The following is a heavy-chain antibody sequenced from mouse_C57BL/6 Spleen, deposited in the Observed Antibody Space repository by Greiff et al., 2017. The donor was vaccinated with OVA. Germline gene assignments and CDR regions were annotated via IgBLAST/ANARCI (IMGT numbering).Heavy chain of an antibody. CDR2: IYPGDGDT. CDR1: GYAFSSSW. CDR3: ARWIIESVVSAMDY. D-gene: IGHD1-1*01. J-gene: IGHJ4*01. Sequence: VKLVESGPELVKPGASVKISCKASGYAFSSSWMNWVKQRPGKGLEWIGRIYPGDGDTNYNGKFKGKATLTADKSSSTAYMQLSSLTSEDSAVYVGARWIIESVVSAMDYWGQGTSVTVSS. V-gene: IGHV1-82*01.